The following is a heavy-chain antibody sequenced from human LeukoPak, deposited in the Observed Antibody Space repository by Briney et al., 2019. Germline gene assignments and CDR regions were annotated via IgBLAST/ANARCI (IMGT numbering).Heavy chain of an antibody. CDR1: GGTFSSYA. Sequence: ASVKVSCKASGGTFSSYAISWVRQAPGQGLEWMGGIIPIFGTANYAQKFQGRVTITADESTSTAYMELSILRSEDTAVYYCARDLFGDSSGDNWFDPWGQGTLVTVSS. CDR2: IIPIFGTA. D-gene: IGHD3-22*01. CDR3: ARDLFGDSSGDNWFDP. J-gene: IGHJ5*02. V-gene: IGHV1-69*13.